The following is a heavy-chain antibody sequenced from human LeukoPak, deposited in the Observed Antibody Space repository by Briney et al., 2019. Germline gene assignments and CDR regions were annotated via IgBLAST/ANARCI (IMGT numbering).Heavy chain of an antibody. CDR3: ARDLGVFNYYYYGMDV. V-gene: IGHV3-30*04. D-gene: IGHD3-16*01. CDR1: GFTLSSYA. Sequence: GRSLRLSCAASGFTLSSYAMHWVRQAPGKGLEWVAVISYDGSNKYYADSVKGRFTISRDNSKNTLYLQMNSLRAEDTAVYYCARDLGVFNYYYYGMDVWGQGTTVTVSS. CDR2: ISYDGSNK. J-gene: IGHJ6*02.